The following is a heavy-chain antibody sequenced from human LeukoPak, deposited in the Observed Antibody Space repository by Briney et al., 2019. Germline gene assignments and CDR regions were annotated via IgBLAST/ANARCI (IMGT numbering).Heavy chain of an antibody. V-gene: IGHV1-18*01. Sequence: ASVKVSCKASGYTFTSYGISWVRQAPGQGLEWMGWISAYNGNTNYAQKLQGRVTMTTDTSTSTAYMELGSLRSDDTAVYYCARVGPRDYYYYGMDVWGQGTTVTVSS. CDR2: ISAYNGNT. CDR3: ARVGPRDYYYYGMDV. J-gene: IGHJ6*02. CDR1: GYTFTSYG.